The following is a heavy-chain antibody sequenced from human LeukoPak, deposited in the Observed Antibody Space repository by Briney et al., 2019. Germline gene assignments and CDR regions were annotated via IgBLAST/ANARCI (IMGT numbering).Heavy chain of an antibody. CDR2: ISSSSSYI. CDR3: ARDSYYYGSGDPNWFDP. Sequence: GGSLRLSCAASGFTFSSYSMNWVRQAPGKGLEWVSSISSSSSYIYYADSVKGRFTISRDNAKNSPYLQMNSLRAEDTAVYYCARDSYYYGSGDPNWFDPWGQGTLVTVSS. V-gene: IGHV3-21*01. CDR1: GFTFSSYS. J-gene: IGHJ5*02. D-gene: IGHD3-10*01.